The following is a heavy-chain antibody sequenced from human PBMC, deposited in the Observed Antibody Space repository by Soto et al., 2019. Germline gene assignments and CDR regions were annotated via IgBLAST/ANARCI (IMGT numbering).Heavy chain of an antibody. D-gene: IGHD3-3*01. CDR3: ARDNEGLRFLELLYYGMDV. V-gene: IGHV1-69*13. Sequence: SVKVSCKASGGTFSSYAISWVRQAPGQGLEWMGGIIPIFGTANYAQKFQGRVTITADESTSTAYMELSSLRSEDTAVYYCARDNEGLRFLELLYYGMDVWGQGTTVTVSS. J-gene: IGHJ6*02. CDR2: IIPIFGTA. CDR1: GGTFSSYA.